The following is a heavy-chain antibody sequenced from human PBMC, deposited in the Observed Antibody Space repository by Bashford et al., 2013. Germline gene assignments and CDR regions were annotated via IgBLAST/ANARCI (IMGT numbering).Heavy chain of an antibody. CDR1: GGSISSSSYY. D-gene: IGHD2-15*01. CDR2: IYYSGST. Sequence: SETLSLTCTVSGGSISSSSYYWGWIRQTPGKGLEWIGNIYYSGSTYYNPSLKSRVTISVDTSKNQFSLKLSSVTAADTAMYYCARGFGSHCSGGSCYPLMDWGQGTLVTVSS. V-gene: IGHV4-39*01. J-gene: IGHJ4*02. CDR3: ARGFGSHCSGGSCYPLMD.